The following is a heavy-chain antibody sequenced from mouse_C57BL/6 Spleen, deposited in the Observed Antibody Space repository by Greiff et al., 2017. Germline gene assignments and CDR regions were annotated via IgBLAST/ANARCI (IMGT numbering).Heavy chain of an antibody. J-gene: IGHJ1*03. V-gene: IGHV3-6*01. CDR3: AKNNYGSSLYFDV. CDR1: GYSITSGYF. D-gene: IGHD1-1*01. CDR2: ISDDGNN. Sequence: EVKLLESGPGLVRPSPSLSLSCSVSGYSITSGYFWNWIRQFPSNKLEWMSYISDDGNNNYNPSLKNRISITRDTSKNQFFLTLNSVTPEDTATDYCAKNNYGSSLYFDVWGTGTTVTVSS.